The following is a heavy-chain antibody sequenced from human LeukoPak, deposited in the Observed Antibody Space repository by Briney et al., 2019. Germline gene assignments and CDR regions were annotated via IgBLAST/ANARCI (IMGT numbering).Heavy chain of an antibody. V-gene: IGHV1-46*01. Sequence: GASVKVSRKASGYTFTSYYMHWVRQAPGQGLEWMGIINPSGGSTNYAQKFQGRVTMTRDTSTSTVYMELSSLRSEDTAVYYCARGKDGYSSSWLTGGSDYWGQGTLVTVSS. CDR3: ARGKDGYSSSWLTGGSDY. CDR1: GYTFTSYY. D-gene: IGHD6-13*01. J-gene: IGHJ4*02. CDR2: INPSGGST.